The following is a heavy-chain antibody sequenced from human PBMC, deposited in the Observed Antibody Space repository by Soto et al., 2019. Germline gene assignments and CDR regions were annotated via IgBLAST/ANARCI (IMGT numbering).Heavy chain of an antibody. CDR3: AHYTVDTYMDV. V-gene: IGHV2-5*02. CDR2: LYWDGDR. Sequence: QITLRESGPPLVQATQTLTLPCSFSGVSLSTSGVGVGWIRQPPGKALEWLALLYWDGDRRYSPSLNSRLTIIKDTSKNQVVLTMTNMDPVDTGTYYCAHYTVDTYMDVWGKGTTVTVSS. CDR1: GVSLSTSGVG. J-gene: IGHJ6*03. D-gene: IGHD4-4*01.